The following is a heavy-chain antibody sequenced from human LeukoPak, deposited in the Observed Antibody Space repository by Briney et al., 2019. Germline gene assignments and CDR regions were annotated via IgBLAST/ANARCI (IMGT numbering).Heavy chain of an antibody. CDR2: IIPIFCTA. D-gene: IGHD2-2*01. CDR3: ARDKVPHCSSTSCYVSYYYYGTDV. J-gene: IGHJ6*04. V-gene: IGHV1-69*13. Sequence: ASVKVSCKASGGTFSSYAISWVRQAPGQGLEWMGGIIPIFCTANYAQKFQGRVTITADESTSTAYMELSSLRSEDTAVYYCARDKVPHCSSTSCYVSYYYYGTDVWGKGTTVTVSS. CDR1: GGTFSSYA.